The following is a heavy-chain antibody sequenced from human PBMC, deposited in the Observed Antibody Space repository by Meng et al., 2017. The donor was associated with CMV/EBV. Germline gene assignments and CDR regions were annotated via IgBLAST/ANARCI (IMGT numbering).Heavy chain of an antibody. Sequence: GESLKISCAASGFTFSSHGMHWVRQAPGKGLEWVAFIRYDGSNKDYADSVKGRFTISRDKSKNTLYLQMNSLRAEDTAVYYCARWCSSTSCYYYYGMDVWGQGATVTVSS. V-gene: IGHV3-30*02. J-gene: IGHJ6*02. CDR2: IRYDGSNK. CDR1: GFTFSSHG. D-gene: IGHD2-2*01. CDR3: ARWCSSTSCYYYYGMDV.